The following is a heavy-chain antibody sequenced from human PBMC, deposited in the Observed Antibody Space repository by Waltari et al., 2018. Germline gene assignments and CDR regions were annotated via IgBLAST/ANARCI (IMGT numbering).Heavy chain of an antibody. Sequence: EVQLVESGGGLVQPGGSLRLSCAASGFTVSSNYMSWVRQAPGKGLEWVSVIYSGGSTYYADSVKGRFTISRDNSKNTRYLQMNSLRAEDTAVYYCARGPNYYDSSGSFDYWGQGTLVTVSS. CDR2: IYSGGST. J-gene: IGHJ4*02. CDR3: ARGPNYYDSSGSFDY. CDR1: GFTVSSNY. D-gene: IGHD3-22*01. V-gene: IGHV3-66*02.